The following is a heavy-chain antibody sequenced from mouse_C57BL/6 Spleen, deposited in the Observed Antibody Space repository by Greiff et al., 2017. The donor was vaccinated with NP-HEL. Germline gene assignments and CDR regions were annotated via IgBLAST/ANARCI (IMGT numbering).Heavy chain of an antibody. Sequence: QESGAELVRPGASVTLSCKASGYTFTDYEMHWVKQTPVHGLEWIGAIDPETGGTAYNQKFKGKAILTADKSSSTAYMELRSLTSEDSAVYYCTSLYGNFDYWGQGTTLTVSS. J-gene: IGHJ2*01. CDR1: GYTFTDYE. V-gene: IGHV1-15*01. D-gene: IGHD1-1*01. CDR2: IDPETGGT. CDR3: TSLYGNFDY.